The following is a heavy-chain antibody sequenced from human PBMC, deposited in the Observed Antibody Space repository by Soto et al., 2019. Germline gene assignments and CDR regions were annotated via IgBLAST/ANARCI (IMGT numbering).Heavy chain of an antibody. J-gene: IGHJ6*02. CDR3: ARDRSGYYYYYGMDV. D-gene: IGHD5-12*01. CDR1: GGTFSSYA. V-gene: IGHV1-69*13. CDR2: IIPIFGTA. Sequence: SVKVSCKASGGTFSSYAISWVRQAPGQGLEWMGGIIPIFGTANYAQKFQGRVTITADESTSTAYMELSSLRSEDTAVYYCARDRSGYYYYYGMDVWGQGTTVTVSS.